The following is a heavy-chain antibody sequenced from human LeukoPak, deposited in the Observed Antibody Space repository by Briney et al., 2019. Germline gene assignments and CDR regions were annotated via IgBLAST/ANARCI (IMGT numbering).Heavy chain of an antibody. Sequence: KPSETLSLTCTVSGGSISSYYWSWIRQPPGKGLEWIGYIYYSGSTNYNPSLKSRVTISVDTSENQFSLKLSSVTAADTAVYYCARLSALRYLDYWGQGTLVTVSS. CDR3: ARLSALRYLDY. J-gene: IGHJ4*02. V-gene: IGHV4-59*08. CDR1: GGSISSYY. CDR2: IYYSGST. D-gene: IGHD3-9*01.